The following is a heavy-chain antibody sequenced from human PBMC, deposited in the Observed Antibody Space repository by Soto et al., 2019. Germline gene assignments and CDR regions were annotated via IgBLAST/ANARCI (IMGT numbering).Heavy chain of an antibody. CDR1: GYTFSTYD. CDR3: ARGLYYSGMDV. J-gene: IGHJ6*02. Sequence: QVQLVQSGAEVKKPGASVKVSCKASGYTFSTYDINWVRQATGQGLEWMGWMNPDSGNTGYAQRFQGRVILTGDSSVSTAYMEVTSLRSEDTAVYFCARGLYYSGMDVWGQGTTVTVSS. V-gene: IGHV1-8*01. CDR2: MNPDSGNT.